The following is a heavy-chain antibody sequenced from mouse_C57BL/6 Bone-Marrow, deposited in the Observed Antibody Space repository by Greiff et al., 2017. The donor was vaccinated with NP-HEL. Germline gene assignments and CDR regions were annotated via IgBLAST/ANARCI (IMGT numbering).Heavy chain of an antibody. Sequence: EVQLVESGGGLVQPGGSLKLSCAASGFTFSDYYMYWVRQTPEKRLEWVAYISNGGGSTYYPDTVKGRFTISRDNDKNTLYLQMSRLKSEDTAMYYCARHPVATGYAMDYWGQGTSVTVSS. V-gene: IGHV5-12*01. J-gene: IGHJ4*01. CDR1: GFTFSDYY. CDR2: ISNGGGST. D-gene: IGHD1-1*01. CDR3: ARHPVATGYAMDY.